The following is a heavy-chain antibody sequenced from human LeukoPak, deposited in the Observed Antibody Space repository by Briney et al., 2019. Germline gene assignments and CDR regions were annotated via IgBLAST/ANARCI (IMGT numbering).Heavy chain of an antibody. CDR2: INHSGST. CDR1: GGSFSGYY. CDR3: AGGLTIFGVVIEYYFDY. V-gene: IGHV4-34*01. J-gene: IGHJ4*02. Sequence: SETLSLTCAVYGGSFSGYYWSWIRQPPGKGLEWIGEINHSGSTNYNPSLKSRVTISVDTSKNQFSLKLSSVTAADTAVYYCAGGLTIFGVVIEYYFDYWGQGTLVTVSS. D-gene: IGHD3-3*01.